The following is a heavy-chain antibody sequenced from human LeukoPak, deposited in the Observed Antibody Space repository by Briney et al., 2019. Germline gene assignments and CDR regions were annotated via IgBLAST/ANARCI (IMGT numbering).Heavy chain of an antibody. CDR1: GFTFSSYA. Sequence: GGSLRLSCAASGFTFSSYAMHWVRQAPGKGLEWVAVISYDGSNKYYADSVKGRFTISRDNSKNTLYLQMNSLRAEDTAVYYCARTGVSGSSEEYYFDYWGRGTLVTVSS. CDR2: ISYDGSNK. J-gene: IGHJ4*02. CDR3: ARTGVSGSSEEYYFDY. D-gene: IGHD3-10*01. V-gene: IGHV3-30-3*01.